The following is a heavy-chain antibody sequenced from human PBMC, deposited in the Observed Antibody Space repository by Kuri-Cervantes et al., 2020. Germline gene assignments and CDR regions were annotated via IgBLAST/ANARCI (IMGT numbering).Heavy chain of an antibody. V-gene: IGHV4-38-2*01. CDR2: IYHSGAT. Sequence: SETLSLTCAVSGFSINGGYYWGWIRQPPGKGLQWIGSIYHSGATFENPSLRSRLTISVDTSKNQFSLNLSSVTAADTAVYYCARSGHDYGDFLDAFDIWGQGTMVTVSS. CDR3: ARSGHDYGDFLDAFDI. D-gene: IGHD4-17*01. J-gene: IGHJ3*02. CDR1: GFSINGGYY.